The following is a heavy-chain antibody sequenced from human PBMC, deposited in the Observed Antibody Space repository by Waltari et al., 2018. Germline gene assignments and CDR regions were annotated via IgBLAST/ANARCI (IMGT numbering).Heavy chain of an antibody. CDR3: AKVDSGGYLYYYYYGMDV. CDR2: ISGSGGST. V-gene: IGHV3-23*01. CDR1: GFTFSSYA. D-gene: IGHD5-12*01. Sequence: EVQLLESGGGLVQPGGSLRLSCAASGFTFSSYAMSWVRQAPGKGLEWVSAISGSGGSTYYADSVKGRFTISRDNSKNTLYLQMNSLRAEDTAVYCCAKVDSGGYLYYYYYGMDVWGQGTTVTVSS. J-gene: IGHJ6*02.